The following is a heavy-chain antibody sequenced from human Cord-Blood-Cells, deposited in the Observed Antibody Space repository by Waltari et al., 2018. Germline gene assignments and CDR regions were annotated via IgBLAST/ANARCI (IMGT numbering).Heavy chain of an antibody. V-gene: IGHV4-34*01. Sequence: QVQLQQWGAGLLKPSETLSLTCAVYGGSFSGYYWSWIRQPPGKGLEWIGEINHSRSPTYHPSLKSRVTKSVDTSKNQFSLKLGSVTAADTAVYYCARELGGATGGVYYFDYWGQGTLVTVSS. D-gene: IGHD1-26*01. CDR2: INHSRSP. CDR1: GGSFSGYY. CDR3: ARELGGATGGVYYFDY. J-gene: IGHJ4*02.